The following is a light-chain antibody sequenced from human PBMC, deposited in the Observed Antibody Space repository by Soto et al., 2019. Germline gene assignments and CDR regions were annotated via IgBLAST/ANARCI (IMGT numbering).Light chain of an antibody. V-gene: IGKV3-20*01. CDR1: QSVTSTS. Sequence: EIVLTQSPGTLSLSPGERATLSCRASQSVTSTSLAWYQQKPGQAPRLLMYGASSRATGTPDRISGGGSGTDFTLSRLEPEDFAVYYCQHYVTSSITFGQGTRLEIK. CDR3: QHYVTSSIT. CDR2: GAS. J-gene: IGKJ5*01.